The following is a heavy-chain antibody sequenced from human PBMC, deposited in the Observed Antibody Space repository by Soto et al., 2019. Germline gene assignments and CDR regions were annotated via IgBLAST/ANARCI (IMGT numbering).Heavy chain of an antibody. V-gene: IGHV5-51*01. Sequence: GESLKISCNGSGYSFTSYWIGWVRQMPGKGLEWMGIIYPGDSDTRYSPSFQGQVTISADKSISTAYLQWSSLKASDTAMYYCARGICSGGSCYGGWFDPWGQGTLVTVSS. CDR1: GYSFTSYW. J-gene: IGHJ5*02. CDR2: IYPGDSDT. CDR3: ARGICSGGSCYGGWFDP. D-gene: IGHD2-15*01.